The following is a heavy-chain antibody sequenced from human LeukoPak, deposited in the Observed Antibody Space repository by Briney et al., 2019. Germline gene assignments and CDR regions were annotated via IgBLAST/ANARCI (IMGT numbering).Heavy chain of an antibody. J-gene: IGHJ4*02. CDR2: IRSKTYGGTP. CDR3: TRIGSGVRGGYTFDY. CDR1: GFTFGDYS. V-gene: IGHV3-49*03. Sequence: GGSLRPSCTASGFTFGDYSMSWFRQAPGKGLEWVGFIRSKTYGGTPEYAASVKGRFSISRDDSKRVAYLQMNSLKTEDTALYYCTRIGSGVRGGYTFDYWGQGTLVTVSS. D-gene: IGHD1-26*01.